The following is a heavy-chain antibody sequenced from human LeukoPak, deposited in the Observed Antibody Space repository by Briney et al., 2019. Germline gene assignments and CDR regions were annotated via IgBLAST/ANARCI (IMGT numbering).Heavy chain of an antibody. J-gene: IGHJ4*02. CDR3: ARVGSSWCLDC. Sequence: PGGSLRLSCVASGFTFDDYGMGWVRQVPGKGLEWVSGTNWNGGSTGYADSVKGRFTISRDNAKNSLYLQMNSLRAEDTAVYYCARVGSSWCLDCWGQGTLVTVSS. CDR2: TNWNGGST. D-gene: IGHD6-13*01. V-gene: IGHV3-20*04. CDR1: GFTFDDYG.